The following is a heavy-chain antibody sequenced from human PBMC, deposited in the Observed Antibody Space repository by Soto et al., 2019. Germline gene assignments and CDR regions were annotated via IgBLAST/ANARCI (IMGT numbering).Heavy chain of an antibody. CDR3: VPGGSGSQNFDY. D-gene: IGHD3-10*01. V-gene: IGHV1-46*01. J-gene: IGHJ4*02. CDR2: INPSGGST. CDR1: GGTFSSYA. Sequence: ASVKVSCKASGGTFSSYAISWVRQAPGQGLEWMGIINPSGGSTSYAQKFQGRVTMTRDTSTSTVYMELSSLRSEDTAVYYCVPGGSGSQNFDYWGQGTLVTVSS.